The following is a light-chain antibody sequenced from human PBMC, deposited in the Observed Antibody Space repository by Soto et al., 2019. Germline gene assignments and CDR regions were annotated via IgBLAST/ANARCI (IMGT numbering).Light chain of an antibody. Sequence: DIQMTQSPSTLSASVGDRVTITCRASQSISSWLAWYQQKPGKAPKLLIYDASSLESGVPSRFSGSGSGTELTITISSLQPDDFAPYYCHQYNSYWTFGQGTKVEIK. CDR1: QSISSW. J-gene: IGKJ1*01. CDR3: HQYNSYWT. CDR2: DAS. V-gene: IGKV1-5*01.